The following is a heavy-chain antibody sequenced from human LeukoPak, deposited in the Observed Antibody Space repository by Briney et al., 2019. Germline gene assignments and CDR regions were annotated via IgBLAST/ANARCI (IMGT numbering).Heavy chain of an antibody. J-gene: IGHJ5*02. CDR3: ARDAGYCSSTSCYKQYNWFDP. D-gene: IGHD2-2*01. Sequence: SETLSLTCTVSGGSISSYYWSWIRQPAGKGLEWIGRIYTSGSTNYNPSLKSRVTMSVDTSKNQFSLKLSSVTAADTAVYYCARDAGYCSSTSCYKQYNWFDPWGQGTLVTVS. CDR2: IYTSGST. CDR1: GGSISSYY. V-gene: IGHV4-4*07.